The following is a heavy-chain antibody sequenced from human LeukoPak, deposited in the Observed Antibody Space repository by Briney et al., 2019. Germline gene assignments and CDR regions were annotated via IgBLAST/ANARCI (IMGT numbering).Heavy chain of an antibody. J-gene: IGHJ4*02. CDR3: AKPPYTNEVNF. D-gene: IGHD1-1*01. CDR2: IYNVGDRT. CDR1: GFTFSNYA. V-gene: IGHV3-23*01. Sequence: GGSLRLSCVAPGFTFSNYAMSWVRQAPGKGLEWVSAIYNVGDRTYYADSVKGRFTISRDNSKSTVYLQMNSLRAEDTAVYYCAKPPYTNEVNFWGQGTLVTVSS.